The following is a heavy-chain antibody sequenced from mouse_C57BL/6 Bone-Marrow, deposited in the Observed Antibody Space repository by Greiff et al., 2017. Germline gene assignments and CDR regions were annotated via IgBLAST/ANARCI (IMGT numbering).Heavy chain of an antibody. CDR2: IHPNSGST. V-gene: IGHV1-64*01. Sequence: QVQLQQPGAELVKPGASVKLSCKASGYTFTSYWMHWVKQRPGQGLEWIGMIHPNSGSTNYNEKFKSKATLTVDKSSSTAYMQLSSLTSEDSAVYYCASRRVYYGSSRYYFDYWGEGTTLTVSS. CDR1: GYTFTSYW. D-gene: IGHD1-1*01. CDR3: ASRRVYYGSSRYYFDY. J-gene: IGHJ2*01.